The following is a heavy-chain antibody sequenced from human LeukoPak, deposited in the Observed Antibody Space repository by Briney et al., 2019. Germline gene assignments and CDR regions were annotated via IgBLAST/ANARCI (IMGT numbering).Heavy chain of an antibody. CDR2: IKQDGSEK. CDR3: ARLGYSSSWYGWGEYYFDY. J-gene: IGHJ4*02. Sequence: GGSLRLSCAASGFTFSSYWMSWVRQAPGKGLEWVANIKQDGSEKYYVDSVKGRSTISRDNAKNSLYLQMNSLRAEDTAVYYCARLGYSSSWYGWGEYYFDYWGQGTLVTVSS. D-gene: IGHD6-13*01. V-gene: IGHV3-7*01. CDR1: GFTFSSYW.